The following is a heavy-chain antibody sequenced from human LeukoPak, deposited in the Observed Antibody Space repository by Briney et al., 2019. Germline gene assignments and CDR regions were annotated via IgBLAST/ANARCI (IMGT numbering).Heavy chain of an antibody. Sequence: PRGALRLSCAASGLPFSDHYIDSGRQAPGKGLGWVGRIRNKANSYSSEYAASVKGRFTISRDDSKNSVYLQMNSLKTEDTAVYCCARGGSWAPLDVWGQGTTVTVSS. CDR2: IRNKANSYSS. CDR3: ARGGSWAPLDV. V-gene: IGHV3-72*01. CDR1: GLPFSDHY. D-gene: IGHD3-16*01. J-gene: IGHJ6*02.